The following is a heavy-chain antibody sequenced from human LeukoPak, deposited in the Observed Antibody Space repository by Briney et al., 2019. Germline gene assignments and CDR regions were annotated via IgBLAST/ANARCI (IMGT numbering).Heavy chain of an antibody. J-gene: IGHJ4*02. CDR1: GGSFSGYY. V-gene: IGHV4-34*01. CDR3: ARVDCSGGSCYHFDY. Sequence: PSETLSLTCAVYGGSFSGYYWSWIRQPPRKGLEWIGEINHSGSTNYNPSLKSRVTISVDTSKNQFSLKLSSVTAADTAVYYCARVDCSGGSCYHFDYWGQGTLVTVSS. CDR2: INHSGST. D-gene: IGHD2-15*01.